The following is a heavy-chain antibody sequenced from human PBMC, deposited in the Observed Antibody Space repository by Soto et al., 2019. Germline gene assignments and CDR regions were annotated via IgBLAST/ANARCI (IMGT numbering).Heavy chain of an antibody. V-gene: IGHV1-18*01. CDR1: GYTFTRSG. CDR3: AREGVAPYYYYGMDV. CDR2: ISTYNGDT. Sequence: ASVKVSCKASGYTFTRSGISCARQAPGQGLEWMGWISTYNGDTNYAQTFQGRVTMTTDTSTSTVHMEVRSLRSDDTAVYYCAREGVAPYYYYGMDVWGQGTTVTVSS. D-gene: IGHD5-12*01. J-gene: IGHJ6*02.